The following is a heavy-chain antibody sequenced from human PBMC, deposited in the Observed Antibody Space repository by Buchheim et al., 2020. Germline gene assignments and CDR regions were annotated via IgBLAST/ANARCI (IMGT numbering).Heavy chain of an antibody. D-gene: IGHD1-26*01. CDR2: IYYSGST. J-gene: IGHJ6*02. CDR3: ARDRRGLLLAWVQDYYYYGMDV. Sequence: QVQLQESGPGLVKPSQTLSPTCTVSGGSISSGDYYWSWIRQPPGKGLEWIGYIYYSGSTYYNPSLKSRVTISVDTSTNQFSLKLSSVTAADTAVYYCARDRRGLLLAWVQDYYYYGMDVWGQGTT. V-gene: IGHV4-30-4*01. CDR1: GGSISSGDYY.